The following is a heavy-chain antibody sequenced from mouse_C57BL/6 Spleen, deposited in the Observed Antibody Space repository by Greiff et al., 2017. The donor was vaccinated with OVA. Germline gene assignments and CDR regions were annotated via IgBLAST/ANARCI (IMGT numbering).Heavy chain of an antibody. CDR1: GYSITSGYY. CDR2: ISYDGSN. J-gene: IGHJ2*01. CDR3: ARRGDYGSSSDYFDY. D-gene: IGHD1-1*01. Sequence: EVKLVESGPGLVKPSQSLSLTCSVTGYSITSGYYWNWIRQFPGNKLEWSGYISYDGSNNYNPSLKNRISLTRDTSKNQFVLKLNSVTTEDTATYNCARRGDYGSSSDYFDYWGQGTTLTVSS. V-gene: IGHV3-6*01.